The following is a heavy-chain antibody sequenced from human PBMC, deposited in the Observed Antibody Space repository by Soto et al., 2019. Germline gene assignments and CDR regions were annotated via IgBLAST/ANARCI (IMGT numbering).Heavy chain of an antibody. D-gene: IGHD6-19*01. CDR2: ISSSSSYI. CDR3: ARDSSGWYEHYYYGMDV. CDR1: GFTFSSYS. V-gene: IGHV3-21*01. Sequence: PGGSLRLSCAASGFTFSSYSMNWVRQAPGKGLEWVSSISSSSSYIYYADSVKGRFTISRDNAKNSLYLQMNSLRAEDTAVYYCARDSSGWYEHYYYGMDVWGQGTTVTAP. J-gene: IGHJ6*02.